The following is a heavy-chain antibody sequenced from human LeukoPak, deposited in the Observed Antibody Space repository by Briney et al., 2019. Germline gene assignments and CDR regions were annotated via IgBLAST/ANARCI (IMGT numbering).Heavy chain of an antibody. J-gene: IGHJ4*02. V-gene: IGHV3-48*01. CDR3: ARKIWYYDY. CDR2: ISSSSSTI. CDR1: GFTFSSYS. Sequence: GGSLRLSCAASGFTFSSYSMNWVRQAPGRGLEWVSYISSSSSTIYYADSVKGRFTISRDNAKNSLYLQMNSLRAEDTAVYYCARKIWYYDYWGQGTLVTVSS. D-gene: IGHD2-15*01.